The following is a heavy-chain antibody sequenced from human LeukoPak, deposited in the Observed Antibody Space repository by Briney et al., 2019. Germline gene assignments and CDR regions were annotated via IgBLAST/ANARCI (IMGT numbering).Heavy chain of an antibody. CDR1: GVSIKNYY. D-gene: IGHD3-10*01. CDR3: ARDELMGYYFDY. Sequence: PSETLSLTCTVSGVSIKNYYWSWIRQPPEKGLEWIANIHYAGSSNYNPSLKSRVSVSIDASKNHLSLKLTSVTAADTAVYYCARDELMGYYFDYWGQGTLVTVSS. J-gene: IGHJ4*02. CDR2: IHYAGSS. V-gene: IGHV4-59*12.